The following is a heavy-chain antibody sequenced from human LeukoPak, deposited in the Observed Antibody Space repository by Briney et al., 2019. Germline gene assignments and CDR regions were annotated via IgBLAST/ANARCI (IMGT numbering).Heavy chain of an antibody. V-gene: IGHV3-73*01. Sequence: PGGSLRLSCAASGFTFSGSAMHWVRQASGKGLEWVGRIRSKANSYATAYAASVKGRFTISRDDSKNTAYLQMNSLKTEDTAVYYCTGSPSDYGDYENWFDPWGQGTLVTVSS. CDR3: TGSPSDYGDYENWFDP. J-gene: IGHJ5*02. D-gene: IGHD4-17*01. CDR1: GFTFSGSA. CDR2: IRSKANSYAT.